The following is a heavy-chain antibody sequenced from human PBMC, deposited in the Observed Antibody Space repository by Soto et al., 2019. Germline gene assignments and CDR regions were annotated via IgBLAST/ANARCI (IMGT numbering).Heavy chain of an antibody. J-gene: IGHJ4*02. D-gene: IGHD4-17*01. CDR3: AVTTGY. Sequence: GASVKVSCKTSGYTFTDYVINWVRQAPGQGLEWMGWVSPDHGNAGYAQQFQGRVTMTSDTSISTVFMELTNLRSEDTAVYYCAVTTGYWGQGTKVTVSS. CDR1: GYTFTDYV. CDR2: VSPDHGNA. V-gene: IGHV1-8*01.